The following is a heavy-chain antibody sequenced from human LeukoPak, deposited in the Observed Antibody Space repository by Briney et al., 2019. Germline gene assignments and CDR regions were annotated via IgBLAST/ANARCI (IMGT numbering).Heavy chain of an antibody. D-gene: IGHD6-13*01. CDR3: ARGPSSNWSGLDF. J-gene: IGHJ4*02. CDR2: ISPTGSTT. Sequence: SGGSLRLSCAASGFSFSGHWMHWARQLPGKGLVWVSRISPTGSTTSYADSVKGRFTVSRDNAKNTLYPQVNNLRAEDTAVYYCARGPSSNWSGLDFWGQGTLLTVSS. CDR1: GFSFSGHW. V-gene: IGHV3-74*01.